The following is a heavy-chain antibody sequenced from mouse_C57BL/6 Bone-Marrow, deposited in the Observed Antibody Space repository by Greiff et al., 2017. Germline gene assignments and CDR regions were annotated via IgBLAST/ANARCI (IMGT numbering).Heavy chain of an antibody. D-gene: IGHD1-1*01. V-gene: IGHV5-4*01. Sequence: EVQRVESGGGLVKPGGSLKLSCAASGFTFSSYAMSWVRQTPEKRLEWVATISDGGSYTYYPDNVKGRFTISRDNAKNNLYLQMSHLKSEDTAMYYCARDGSRGYYAMDYWGQGTSVTVSS. CDR1: GFTFSSYA. J-gene: IGHJ4*01. CDR2: ISDGGSYT. CDR3: ARDGSRGYYAMDY.